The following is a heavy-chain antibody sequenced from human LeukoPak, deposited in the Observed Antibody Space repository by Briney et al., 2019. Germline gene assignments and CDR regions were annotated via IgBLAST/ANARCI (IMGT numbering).Heavy chain of an antibody. CDR2: IKEDGSEK. J-gene: IGHJ4*02. Sequence: GGSLRLSCAASGFTFSRYWMSWVRQAPGKGLEWEANIKEDGSEKNYVDSVKGRFTISRDNAKNSLYLQMNSLRVEDTAVYYCAKAGKTFDYWGQGTLVTVSS. CDR1: GFTFSRYW. V-gene: IGHV3-7*01. CDR3: AKAGKTFDY.